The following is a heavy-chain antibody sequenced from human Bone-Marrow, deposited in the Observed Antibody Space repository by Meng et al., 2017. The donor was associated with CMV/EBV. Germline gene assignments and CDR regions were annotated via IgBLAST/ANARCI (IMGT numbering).Heavy chain of an antibody. Sequence: GGSLRLSCAASGFTFSSYAMHWVRQAPGKGLEWVSAISGSGGSTYYADSVKGRFTISRDNSKNTLYLQMNSLRAEDTAVYYCAKQGDDFWSGPRDYWGQGTLVTVSS. CDR3: AKQGDDFWSGPRDY. CDR2: ISGSGGST. V-gene: IGHV3-23*01. J-gene: IGHJ4*02. D-gene: IGHD3-3*01. CDR1: GFTFSSYA.